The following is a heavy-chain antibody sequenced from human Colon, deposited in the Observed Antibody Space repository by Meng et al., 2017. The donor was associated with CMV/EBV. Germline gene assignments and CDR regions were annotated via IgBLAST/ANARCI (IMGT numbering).Heavy chain of an antibody. CDR1: GFSFSTYW. CDR3: VRDCRRDHLFGY. CDR2: IRNDGGER. Sequence: GGSLRLSCAASGFSFSTYWMTWVRQAPGKGLEWVANIRNDGGERNYVDSVKGRFTISRDNAKNSLYLEMDSLRVEDTAVYYCVRDCRRDHLFGYWGQGALVTVSS. D-gene: IGHD1-14*01. J-gene: IGHJ4*02. V-gene: IGHV3-7*01.